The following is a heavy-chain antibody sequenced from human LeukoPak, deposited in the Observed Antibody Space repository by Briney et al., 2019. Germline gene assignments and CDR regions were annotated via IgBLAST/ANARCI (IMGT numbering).Heavy chain of an antibody. V-gene: IGHV4-59*01. CDR3: ARVSGTGTSFDY. J-gene: IGHJ4*02. CDR2: IYYSGST. Sequence: SETLSLTCTVSGGSISSYYWSWIRQPPGKGLEWIGYIYYSGSTNYNPSLKSRVTISVDTSKSQFSLKLSSVTAADTAVYYCARVSGTGTSFDYWGQGTLVTVSS. D-gene: IGHD1-7*01. CDR1: GGSISSYY.